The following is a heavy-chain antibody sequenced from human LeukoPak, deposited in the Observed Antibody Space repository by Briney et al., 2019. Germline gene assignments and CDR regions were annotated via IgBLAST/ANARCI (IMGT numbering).Heavy chain of an antibody. CDR3: ARGAEMATIVGYYYYYMDV. J-gene: IGHJ6*03. V-gene: IGHV1-46*01. CDR2: INPSGGST. D-gene: IGHD5-24*01. Sequence: ASVKVSCKASGYTFTSYYMHWVRQAPGQGLEWMGIINPSGGSTSYAQKFQGRVTMTRDTSTSTVYMELSSLRFEDTAVYYCARGAEMATIVGYYYYYMDVWGKGTTVTISS. CDR1: GYTFTSYY.